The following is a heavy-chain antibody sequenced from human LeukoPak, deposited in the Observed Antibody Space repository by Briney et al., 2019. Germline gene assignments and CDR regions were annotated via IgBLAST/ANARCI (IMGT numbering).Heavy chain of an antibody. Sequence: PGGSLRLSCAASGFIFSSYAMSWVRQAPGRGLEWVSAIRGSGGSTYYADSVKGRFTISRDNSKNTLYLQMSSLRAEDTAVYYCAKGRFGELLFDYWGQGTLVTVSS. D-gene: IGHD3-10*01. V-gene: IGHV3-23*01. CDR1: GFIFSSYA. CDR2: IRGSGGST. J-gene: IGHJ4*02. CDR3: AKGRFGELLFDY.